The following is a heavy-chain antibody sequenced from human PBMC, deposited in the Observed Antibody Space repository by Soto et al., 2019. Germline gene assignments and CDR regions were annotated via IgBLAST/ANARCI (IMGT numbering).Heavy chain of an antibody. CDR1: GYSFTSYW. CDR3: ASGYCSGGSCSRYGMDV. Sequence: GESLKISCKGSGYSFTSYWIGWVRQMPGKGLEWMGIIYPGDSDTRYSPSFQGQVTISADKSISTAYLQWSSLKASDTAMYYCASGYCSGGSCSRYGMDVWGQGTTVTVSS. CDR2: IYPGDSDT. V-gene: IGHV5-51*01. D-gene: IGHD2-15*01. J-gene: IGHJ6*02.